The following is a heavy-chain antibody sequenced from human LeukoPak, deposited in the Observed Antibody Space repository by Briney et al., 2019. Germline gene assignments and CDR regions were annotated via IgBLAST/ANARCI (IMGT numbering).Heavy chain of an antibody. CDR3: AKDRYSSSSSSYYYYGMDV. V-gene: IGHV3-30*18. D-gene: IGHD6-6*01. Sequence: GGSLRLSCTASGFSFSTYAMHWVRQAPGKGLEWVAVISYDGSNKYYADSVKGRFTISRDNSKNTLYLQMNSLRAEDTAVYYCAKDRYSSSSSSYYYYGMDVWGQGTTVTVSS. CDR1: GFSFSTYA. CDR2: ISYDGSNK. J-gene: IGHJ6*02.